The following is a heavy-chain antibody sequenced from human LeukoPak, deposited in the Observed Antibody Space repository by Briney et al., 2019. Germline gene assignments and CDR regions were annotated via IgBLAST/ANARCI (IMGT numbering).Heavy chain of an antibody. V-gene: IGHV3-66*02. CDR3: AKETNPLGGGDPPDY. CDR2: IYSGGST. Sequence: GGSLRLSCAASGFTVSSNYMSWVRQAPGKGLEWVSVIYSGGSTYYADSVKGRFTISRDNSKNTLYLQMNSLRAEDTAVYYCAKETNPLGGGDPPDYWGQGTLVTVSS. D-gene: IGHD2-21*02. CDR1: GFTVSSNY. J-gene: IGHJ4*02.